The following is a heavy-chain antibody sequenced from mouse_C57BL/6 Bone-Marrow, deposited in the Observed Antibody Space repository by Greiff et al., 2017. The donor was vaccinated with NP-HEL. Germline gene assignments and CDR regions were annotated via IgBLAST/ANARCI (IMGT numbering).Heavy chain of an antibody. CDR2: IYIGNGYT. CDR3: ARGGIYYYGSSYVLFAY. J-gene: IGHJ3*01. V-gene: IGHV1-58*01. Sequence: VQLNESGAELVRPGSSVKMSCKTSGYTFTSYGINWVKQRPGQGLEWIGYIYIGNGYTEYNEKFKGKATLTSDTSSSTAYMQLSSLTSEDSAIYFCARGGIYYYGSSYVLFAYWGQGTLVTVSA. CDR1: GYTFTSYG. D-gene: IGHD1-1*01.